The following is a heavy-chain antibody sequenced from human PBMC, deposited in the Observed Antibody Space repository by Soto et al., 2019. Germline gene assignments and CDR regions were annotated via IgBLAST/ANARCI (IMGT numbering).Heavy chain of an antibody. CDR3: AKGRELRYYYYGMDV. V-gene: IGHV3-9*01. D-gene: IGHD1-26*01. CDR1: GFTFDDYA. CDR2: ISWNSGSI. Sequence: GGSLRLSCAASGFTFDDYAMHWVRQAPGKGLEWVSGISWNSGSIGYADSVKGRFTISRDNAKNSLYLQMNSLRAEDTALYYCAKGRELRYYYYGMDVWGQGTTVTVSS. J-gene: IGHJ6*02.